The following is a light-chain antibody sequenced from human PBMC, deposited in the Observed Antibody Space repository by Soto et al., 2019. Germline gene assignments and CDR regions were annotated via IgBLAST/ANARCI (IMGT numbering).Light chain of an antibody. Sequence: QSALTQPASVSGSPGQSITISCTGTSSDVGSYNFVSWYQQHPGKAPKVMIHEGSKRPSGVSNRFSGSKSGNTASLTISGLQAEDEADYYCCSYAGSSTWVFGTGTKVTVL. CDR3: CSYAGSSTWV. J-gene: IGLJ1*01. V-gene: IGLV2-23*01. CDR1: SSDVGSYNF. CDR2: EGS.